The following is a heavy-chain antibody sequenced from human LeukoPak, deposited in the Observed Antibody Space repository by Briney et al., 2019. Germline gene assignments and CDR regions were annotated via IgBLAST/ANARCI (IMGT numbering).Heavy chain of an antibody. Sequence: PSETLSLTCTVSGGSISSGSYYWGWIRQPPGKGLEWIGNIYYSGSTYYNPSLKSRVTISVDTSKNQFSLKLSSVTAADTAVYYCRGGWYPSYYYYMDVWGKGTTVTVS. D-gene: IGHD6-19*01. CDR3: RGGWYPSYYYYMDV. CDR2: IYYSGST. CDR1: GGSISSGSYY. J-gene: IGHJ6*03. V-gene: IGHV4-39*03.